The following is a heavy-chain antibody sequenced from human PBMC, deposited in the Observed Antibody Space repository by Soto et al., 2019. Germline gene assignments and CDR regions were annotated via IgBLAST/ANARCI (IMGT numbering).Heavy chain of an antibody. CDR3: ARAHCSGGSCYSNAFDI. Sequence: QVQLVQSGAEVKKPGSSVKVSCKASGGTFSSYTIIWVRQAPGQGLEWMGRIIPILGIANYAQKFQGRVTITADKSTSTAYMELSRLRSEDTAVYYCARAHCSGGSCYSNAFDIWGQGTMVTVSS. V-gene: IGHV1-69*02. D-gene: IGHD2-15*01. CDR1: GGTFSSYT. CDR2: IIPILGIA. J-gene: IGHJ3*02.